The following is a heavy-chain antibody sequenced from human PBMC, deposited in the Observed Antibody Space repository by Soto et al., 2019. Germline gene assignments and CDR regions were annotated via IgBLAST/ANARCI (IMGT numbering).Heavy chain of an antibody. Sequence: QLQLQESGPGLVKPSETLSLTCTVSGGSISSSSYYWGWIRQPPGKGLEWIGSIYYSGSTYYNPSLKSRVTLSVDTSKNQFSLKLSSVTAADTAVYYCARQYYDILTGYWQFDYWGQGTLVTVSS. CDR1: GGSISSSSYY. D-gene: IGHD3-9*01. V-gene: IGHV4-39*01. CDR2: IYYSGST. CDR3: ARQYYDILTGYWQFDY. J-gene: IGHJ4*02.